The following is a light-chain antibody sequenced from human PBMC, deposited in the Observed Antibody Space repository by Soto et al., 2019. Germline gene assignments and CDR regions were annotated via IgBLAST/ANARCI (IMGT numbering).Light chain of an antibody. CDR1: QSVSAN. Sequence: EIVLTQSPATLSVSPGETATLSCRASQSVSANLAWYQLKPGHAPRLLIYGATTSDAGVPGKFSGSGSGTEVTVTSTGLQAEDCRVYYWQQYDNWYTFGPGTKVDIK. CDR3: QQYDNWYT. J-gene: IGKJ3*01. V-gene: IGKV3-15*01. CDR2: GAT.